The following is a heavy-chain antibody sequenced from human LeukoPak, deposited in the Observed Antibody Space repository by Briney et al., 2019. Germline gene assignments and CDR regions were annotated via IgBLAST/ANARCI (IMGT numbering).Heavy chain of an antibody. CDR2: MYYSGNT. V-gene: IGHV4-59*08. CDR1: GGSISSYY. CDR3: ARHTLVGARNAFDI. J-gene: IGHJ3*02. D-gene: IGHD1-26*01. Sequence: SETLSLTCNASGGSISSYYWSWIRQPPGKGLEWIGYMYYSGNTNYNPSLKSRVTTSVDSSKNQFSLKLSSVTAADTAVYYCARHTLVGARNAFDIWGQGTMVTVPS.